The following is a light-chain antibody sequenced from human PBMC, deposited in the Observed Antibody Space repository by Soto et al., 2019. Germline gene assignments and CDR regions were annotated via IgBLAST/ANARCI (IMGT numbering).Light chain of an antibody. Sequence: DIQRTQSPSSLSASVGDRVTITCQASQDISTYLNWYQQKPGKAPKLLINDASNLQTGVPSRFSGSGSGTDFTFTISSLQPEDIATYCCQQYGNLPLTFGGGTKVDIK. J-gene: IGKJ4*01. V-gene: IGKV1-33*01. CDR1: QDISTY. CDR2: DAS. CDR3: QQYGNLPLT.